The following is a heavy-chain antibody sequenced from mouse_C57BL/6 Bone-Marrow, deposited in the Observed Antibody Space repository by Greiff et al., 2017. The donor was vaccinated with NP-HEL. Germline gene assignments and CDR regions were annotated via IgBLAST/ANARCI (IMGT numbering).Heavy chain of an antibody. CDR3: ARFYDGYYCLAY. V-gene: IGHV2-2*01. CDR2: IWSGGST. D-gene: IGHD2-3*01. J-gene: IGHJ3*01. Sequence: QVQLQQSGPGLVQPSQSLSITCTVSGFSLTSYGVHWVRQSPGKGLEWLGVIWSGGSTDYNAAFISRLSISKDNSKSQVFFKMNSLQADDTAIYYCARFYDGYYCLAYWGQGTLVTVSA. CDR1: GFSLTSYG.